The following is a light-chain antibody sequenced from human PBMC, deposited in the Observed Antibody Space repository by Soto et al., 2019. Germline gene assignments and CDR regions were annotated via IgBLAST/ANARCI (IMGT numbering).Light chain of an antibody. CDR1: SSNIGAGYD. V-gene: IGLV1-40*01. Sequence: QSVVTQPPSVSGAPGQRVTISCTGSSSNIGAGYDVHWYQLLPGTAPKLLIFGNSNRPSGVPDRFSGSKSGTSASLAITGLQAEDEADYYCQSYDSSLSGPSYVFGTGTKLTVL. J-gene: IGLJ1*01. CDR3: QSYDSSLSGPSYV. CDR2: GNS.